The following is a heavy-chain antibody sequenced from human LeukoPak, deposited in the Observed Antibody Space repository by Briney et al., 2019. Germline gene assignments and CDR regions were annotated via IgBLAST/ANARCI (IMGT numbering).Heavy chain of an antibody. CDR1: GGSFSGYY. CDR3: ARGAGGYCSSTICSPYYYGMDV. D-gene: IGHD2-2*03. V-gene: IGHV4-34*01. J-gene: IGHJ6*02. CDR2: INHSGST. Sequence: SETLSLTCAVYGGSFSGYYWSWIRQPPGKGLEWIGEINHSGSTNYNPSLKSRVTISVDKSKNQFSLKLSSVTAADTAVFYCARGAGGYCSSTICSPYYYGMDVWGQGTTVTVSS.